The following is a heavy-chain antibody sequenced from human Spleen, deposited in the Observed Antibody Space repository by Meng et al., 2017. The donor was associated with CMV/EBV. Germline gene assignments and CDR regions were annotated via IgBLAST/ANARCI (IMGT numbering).Heavy chain of an antibody. D-gene: IGHD5-18*01. Sequence: GGSLRLSCAASGFTFSSYSMNWVRQAPGKGLEWVSSISSSSSYIYYADSVKCRFTISRDNAKNSLYLQMNSLRAEDTAVYYCARDFRGYSYRGGWGQGTLVTVSS. J-gene: IGHJ4*02. CDR1: GFTFSSYS. CDR2: ISSSSSYI. V-gene: IGHV3-21*01. CDR3: ARDFRGYSYRGG.